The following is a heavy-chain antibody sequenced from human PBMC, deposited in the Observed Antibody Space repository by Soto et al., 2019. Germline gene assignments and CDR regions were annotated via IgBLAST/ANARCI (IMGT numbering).Heavy chain of an antibody. CDR2: VNPTGST. J-gene: IGHJ3*01. CDR3: ARSWEQWLVDAIDL. V-gene: IGHV4-34*01. D-gene: IGHD6-19*01. Sequence: SETLSLTCAVYGGSFSGYYWSWIRQSPGKGLEWVGEVNPTGSTKYNPSLKRRVTISVDTSTNQFSLNLNSVTAADTALYYCARSWEQWLVDAIDLWGQGTMVTVS. CDR1: GGSFSGYY.